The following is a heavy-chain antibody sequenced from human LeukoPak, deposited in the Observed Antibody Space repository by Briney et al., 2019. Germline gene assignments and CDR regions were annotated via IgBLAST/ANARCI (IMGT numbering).Heavy chain of an antibody. Sequence: PSETLSLTCTVSGGSISSSSYYWGWIRQPPGKGLEWIGNIYYSGSTYYNPSLESRVTISVDTSKNQFSLKLSSVTAADTAVYYCARDLGYYDYVWGSYRPRGFDYWGQGTLVTVPS. CDR1: GGSISSSSYY. J-gene: IGHJ4*02. D-gene: IGHD3-16*02. CDR2: IYYSGST. V-gene: IGHV4-39*07. CDR3: ARDLGYYDYVWGSYRPRGFDY.